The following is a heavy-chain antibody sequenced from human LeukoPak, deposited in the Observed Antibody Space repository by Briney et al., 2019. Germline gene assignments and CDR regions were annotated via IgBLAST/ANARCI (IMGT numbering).Heavy chain of an antibody. CDR3: AKDGQLWKPGNWFDP. Sequence: GRSLRLSCAASGFTFSTYAMHWVRQAPGKGLEWVAVIWYDGGNKYYADSVKGRFTISRDNSKNTLYLQMNSLRAEDTAVYYCAKDGQLWKPGNWFDPWGQGTLVTVSS. J-gene: IGHJ5*02. CDR2: IWYDGGNK. D-gene: IGHD5-18*01. CDR1: GFTFSTYA. V-gene: IGHV3-33*06.